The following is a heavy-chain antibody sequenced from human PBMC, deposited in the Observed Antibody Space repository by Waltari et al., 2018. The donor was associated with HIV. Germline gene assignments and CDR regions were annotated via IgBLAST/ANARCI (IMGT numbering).Heavy chain of an antibody. Sequence: EVQLVESGGGLVQPGGSLRLSCAASGFTFSSYWLSWVRQAPGKGLEGMANIKQDGSEKYYVDSVKGRFTISRDNAKNSLYLQMNSLRAEDTALYYCARGGGGPNWFDPWGQGTLVTVSS. CDR1: GFTFSSYW. D-gene: IGHD3-16*01. CDR2: IKQDGSEK. V-gene: IGHV3-7*01. CDR3: ARGGGGPNWFDP. J-gene: IGHJ5*02.